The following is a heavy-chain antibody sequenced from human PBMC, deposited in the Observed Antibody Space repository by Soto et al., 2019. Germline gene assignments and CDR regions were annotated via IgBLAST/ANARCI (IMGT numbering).Heavy chain of an antibody. J-gene: IGHJ4*02. Sequence: ASVKVSCKASGYTFTSYYMNWVRQAPGQGLEWLGIINPSGGYTTYAQRFLGRVTMTSDTSTSTVHMELGSLTSEDTAVYYCARGGGFGVVTAPYDHWGQGTRVTVS. D-gene: IGHD2-21*02. V-gene: IGHV1-46*03. CDR1: GYTFTSYY. CDR3: ARGGGFGVVTAPYDH. CDR2: INPSGGYT.